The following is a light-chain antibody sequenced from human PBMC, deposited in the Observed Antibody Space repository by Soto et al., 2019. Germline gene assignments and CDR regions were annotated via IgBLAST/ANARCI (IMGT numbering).Light chain of an antibody. J-gene: IGKJ5*01. CDR2: DAS. CDR1: RNINNF. Sequence: DIQMTQSPSSLSASVGNRVTITYQASRNINNFVKWFQKKPGTAPKLLIYDASTLKPGVPSRFSGGGSGTDFRLTISSLQPEDFATYYCQQSDDLPTFGQGTRLEIK. V-gene: IGKV1-33*01. CDR3: QQSDDLPT.